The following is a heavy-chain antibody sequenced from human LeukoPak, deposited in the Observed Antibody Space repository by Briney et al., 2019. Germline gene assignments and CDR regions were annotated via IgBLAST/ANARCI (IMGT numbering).Heavy chain of an antibody. CDR1: GGSISSSSNC. D-gene: IGHD6-13*01. Sequence: PSETLSLTCTVSGGSISSSSNCWGWIRQPPGKGLEWIGSINYGGTTYYNPPRKSRVTISVDTSKSQFSLKLSSVTSADTAVYYCARRHSSSWYPGYDYWGQGTLVTVSS. CDR3: ARRHSSSWYPGYDY. V-gene: IGHV4-39*01. CDR2: INYGGTT. J-gene: IGHJ4*02.